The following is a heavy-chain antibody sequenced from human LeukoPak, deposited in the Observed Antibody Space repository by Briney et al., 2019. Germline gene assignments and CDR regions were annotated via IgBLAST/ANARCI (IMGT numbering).Heavy chain of an antibody. CDR1: GFTFSSYS. J-gene: IGHJ4*02. CDR2: ISSSSSYI. V-gene: IGHV3-21*01. Sequence: GGSLRLSCAAPGFTFSSYSMNWVRQAPGKGLEWVSSISSSSSYIYYADSVKGRFTISRDNAKNSLYLQMNSLRAEDTAVYYCARGVTYYDILTGKTFDYWGQGTLVTVSS. CDR3: ARGVTYYDILTGKTFDY. D-gene: IGHD3-9*01.